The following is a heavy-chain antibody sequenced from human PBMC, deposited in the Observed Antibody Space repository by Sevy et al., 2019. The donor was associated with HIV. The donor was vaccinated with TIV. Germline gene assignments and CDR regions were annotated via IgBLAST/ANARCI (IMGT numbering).Heavy chain of an antibody. D-gene: IGHD3-22*01. J-gene: IGHJ6*02. Sequence: GGSLRLSCAASGFTFSSYSMNWVRQAPGKGLEWVSYISSSSSTIYYADSVKGRFTISRDNAKNSLYLQMNSLRDEDTAVYYCARDHGGGDSSGYYFDYYGMDVWGQWTTVTVSS. CDR2: ISSSSSTI. CDR1: GFTFSSYS. V-gene: IGHV3-48*02. CDR3: ARDHGGGDSSGYYFDYYGMDV.